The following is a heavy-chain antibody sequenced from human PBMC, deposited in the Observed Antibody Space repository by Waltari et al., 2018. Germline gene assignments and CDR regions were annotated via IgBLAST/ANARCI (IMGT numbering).Heavy chain of an antibody. D-gene: IGHD6-19*01. V-gene: IGHV3-21*01. CDR3: ARVADTILIQQYGMDV. CDR2: ISSASINI. CDR1: GFTFSNYY. Sequence: EVQLVESGGGLVKPGESLRLSCAASGFTFSNYYMTWVRQAPGKGLEWVSSISSASINIYDAGSVRGRFTISRDNAKNSLLLQMNSLRAEDTAVYYCARVADTILIQQYGMDVWGQGTTVTVSS. J-gene: IGHJ6*02.